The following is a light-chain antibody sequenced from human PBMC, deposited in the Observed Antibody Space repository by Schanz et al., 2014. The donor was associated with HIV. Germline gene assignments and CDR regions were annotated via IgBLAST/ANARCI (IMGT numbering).Light chain of an antibody. CDR3: SSYAGTKNPRV. CDR1: SSDVGRYSC. Sequence: QSALTQPASVSGSPGQSISISCTGTSSDVGRYSCVSWYQHLPDKATKLIISDVGYRPSGVSNRFSGSKSGSAASLTISGLEAEDEADYYGSSYAGTKNPRVFGGGTKLTVL. CDR2: DVG. V-gene: IGLV2-14*03. J-gene: IGLJ3*02.